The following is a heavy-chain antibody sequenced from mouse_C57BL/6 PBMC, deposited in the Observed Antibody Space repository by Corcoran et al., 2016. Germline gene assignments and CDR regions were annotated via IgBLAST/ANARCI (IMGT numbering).Heavy chain of an antibody. V-gene: IGHV3-6*01. CDR2: ISYDGSN. D-gene: IGHD1-1*01. J-gene: IGHJ2*01. Sequence: DVQLQESGPGLVKPSQSLSLTCSVTGYSITSGYYWNWIRQFPGNKLEWMGYISYDGSNNYNPSLKNRISITRDTSKNQFFLKLNSVTTEDTATYYCATSYYYGNYFDYWRQGSTLTFSS. CDR3: ATSYYYGNYFDY. CDR1: GYSITSGYY.